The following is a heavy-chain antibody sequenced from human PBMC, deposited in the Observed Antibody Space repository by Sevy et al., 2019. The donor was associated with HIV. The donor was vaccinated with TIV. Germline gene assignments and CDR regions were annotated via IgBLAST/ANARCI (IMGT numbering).Heavy chain of an antibody. D-gene: IGHD3-10*01. Sequence: SETLSLTCTVSGGSISSYYWSWIRHPPGKGLEWIGYIYYSGSTNYNPSLKSRVTISVDTSKNQFSLKLSSVTAADTAVYYCARVLWFGARNWYFDLWGRGTLVTVSS. V-gene: IGHV4-59*13. J-gene: IGHJ2*01. CDR3: ARVLWFGARNWYFDL. CDR2: IYYSGST. CDR1: GGSISSYY.